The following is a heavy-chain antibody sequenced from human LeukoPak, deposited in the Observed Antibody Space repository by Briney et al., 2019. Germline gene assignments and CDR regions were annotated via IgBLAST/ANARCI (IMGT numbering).Heavy chain of an antibody. D-gene: IGHD2-2*01. CDR3: ARSDQHYGMDV. Sequence: PSETLSLTCTVSGGSISSYYWSWIRQPPGKGLEWIGYIYYSGSTNYNSSLKSRVTISVDTSKNQFSLKLSSVTAADTAVYYCARSDQHYGMDVWGQGTTVTVSS. CDR2: IYYSGST. CDR1: GGSISSYY. V-gene: IGHV4-59*01. J-gene: IGHJ6*02.